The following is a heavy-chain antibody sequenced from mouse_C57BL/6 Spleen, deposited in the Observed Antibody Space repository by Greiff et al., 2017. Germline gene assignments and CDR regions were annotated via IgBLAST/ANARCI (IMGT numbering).Heavy chain of an antibody. J-gene: IGHJ1*03. CDR1: GYSFTSYY. D-gene: IGHD1-1*01. CDR2: IYPGSGNT. CDR3: AREDYGSSGWYFDV. Sequence: QVQLQQSGPELVKPGASVKISCKASGYSFTSYYIHWVKQRPGQGLEWIGWIYPGSGNTKYNEEFKGKATLTADTSSSTAYMQLSSRASEDSAVYYCAREDYGSSGWYFDVWGTGTTVTVSS. V-gene: IGHV1-66*01.